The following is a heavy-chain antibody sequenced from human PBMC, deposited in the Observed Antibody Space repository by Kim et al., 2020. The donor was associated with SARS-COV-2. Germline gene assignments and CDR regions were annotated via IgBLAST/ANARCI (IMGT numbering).Heavy chain of an antibody. CDR3: ARTDNREPNRDY. CDR1: GFTFSSYE. CDR2: ISSSGSTI. D-gene: IGHD1-26*01. V-gene: IGHV3-48*03. J-gene: IGHJ4*02. Sequence: GGSLRLSCAASGFTFSSYEMNWVRQAPGKGLEWVSYISSSGSTIYYADSVKGRFTISRDNAKNSLYLQMNSLRAEDTAVYYCARTDNREPNRDYWGQGTLVTVSS.